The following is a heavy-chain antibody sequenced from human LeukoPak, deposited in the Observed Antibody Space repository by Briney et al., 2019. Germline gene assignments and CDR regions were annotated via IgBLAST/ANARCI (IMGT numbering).Heavy chain of an antibody. Sequence: SQTLSLTCVISGDSVSSNSASWGWIRQSPSRGLEWLGRAYYRSKWYYDYAVSVKSRMTIDPDTFRNQFSLRLDSVTPEDTAVYYCARDQDGYNYFSLWGGQGTLVTVSS. V-gene: IGHV6-1*01. CDR1: GDSVSSNSAS. CDR3: ARDQDGYNYFSLW. CDR2: AYYRSKWYY. J-gene: IGHJ4*02. D-gene: IGHD5-24*01.